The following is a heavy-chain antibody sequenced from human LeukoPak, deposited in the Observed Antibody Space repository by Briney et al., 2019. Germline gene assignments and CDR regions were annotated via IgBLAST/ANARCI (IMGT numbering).Heavy chain of an antibody. CDR2: TFYRPNWYN. D-gene: IGHD2/OR15-2a*01. CDR1: GDSVSSNSAA. Sequence: SQTLSLTCGISGDSVSSNSAAWNWIRQSPSRSLEWLGRTFYRPNWYNDYAPSVKSRITVNPDTSKNQFSLQLNSVTPEDTAVYYCARGSFYTFDIWGQGTMVTVSS. CDR3: ARGSFYTFDI. J-gene: IGHJ3*02. V-gene: IGHV6-1*01.